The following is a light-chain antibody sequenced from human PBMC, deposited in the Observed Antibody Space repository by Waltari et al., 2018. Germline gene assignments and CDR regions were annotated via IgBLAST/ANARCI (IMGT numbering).Light chain of an antibody. CDR2: GAS. J-gene: IGKJ1*01. V-gene: IGKV1-12*01. Sequence: DIQMTQSPSSVSAFVGDRVTIACRASQVIGTWLAWYQQKPGKAPKVLIYGASTLLTGVPSRFSGSGSGTEFTLTITGLQPEDFATYFCQQGNSFPPTFGQGTRVEV. CDR3: QQGNSFPPT. CDR1: QVIGTW.